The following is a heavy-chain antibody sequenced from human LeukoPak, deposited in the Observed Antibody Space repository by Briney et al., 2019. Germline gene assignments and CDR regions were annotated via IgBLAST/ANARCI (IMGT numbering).Heavy chain of an antibody. CDR2: INPNSGGT. D-gene: IGHD6-19*01. Sequence: ASVKVSCKASGYTFTGYYMHWVRQAPGQGLEWMGWINPNSGGTNYAQKFQGRVTMTRDTSISTAYMELSRLRSDDTAVYYCARVFAVAGTRRVCFQHWGQGTLVTVSS. J-gene: IGHJ1*01. V-gene: IGHV1-2*02. CDR1: GYTFTGYY. CDR3: ARVFAVAGTRRVCFQH.